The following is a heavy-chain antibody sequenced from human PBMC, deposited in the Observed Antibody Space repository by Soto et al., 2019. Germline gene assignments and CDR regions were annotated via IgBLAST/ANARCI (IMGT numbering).Heavy chain of an antibody. Sequence: QVQLVESGGGVVQPGRSLRLSCAASGFSFSSNAMHWVRQTPGKGLEWVAIIWYDGSNKYYADPVKGRFTISRDNAKNTVYLQMNSLRAEDPAGYYCARGGVSARPDVWGQGTLVTISS. CDR1: GFSFSSNA. CDR2: IWYDGSNK. V-gene: IGHV3-33*01. CDR3: ARGGVSARPDV. D-gene: IGHD6-6*01. J-gene: IGHJ1*01.